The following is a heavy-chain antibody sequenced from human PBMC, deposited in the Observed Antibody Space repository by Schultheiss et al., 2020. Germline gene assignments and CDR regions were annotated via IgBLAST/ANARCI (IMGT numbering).Heavy chain of an antibody. Sequence: SQTLSLTCTVSGGSISSGDYYWSWIRQPPGKGLEWIGYIYYSGSTTYNPSLKSRVTISVDTSKNQFSLNLTSVTAADTAVYYCAREGNWNYAGWFDPWGQGTLVTVS. J-gene: IGHJ5*02. CDR2: IYYSGST. D-gene: IGHD1-7*01. V-gene: IGHV4-30-4*01. CDR1: GGSISSGDYY. CDR3: AREGNWNYAGWFDP.